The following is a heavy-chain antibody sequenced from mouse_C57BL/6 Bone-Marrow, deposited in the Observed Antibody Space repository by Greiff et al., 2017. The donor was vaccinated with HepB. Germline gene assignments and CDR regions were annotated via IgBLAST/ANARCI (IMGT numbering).Heavy chain of an antibody. CDR1: GYTFTSYW. V-gene: IGHV1-64*01. CDR2: IHPNSGST. CDR3: ARPRYDYGSSYYAMDY. Sequence: QVQLQQPGAELVKPGASVKLSCKASGYTFTSYWMHWVKQRPGQGLEWIGMIHPNSGSTNYNEKFKSKATLTVDNSSSTAYMQLSSLTSEDSAVYYCARPRYDYGSSYYAMDYWGQGTSVTVSS. J-gene: IGHJ4*01. D-gene: IGHD1-1*01.